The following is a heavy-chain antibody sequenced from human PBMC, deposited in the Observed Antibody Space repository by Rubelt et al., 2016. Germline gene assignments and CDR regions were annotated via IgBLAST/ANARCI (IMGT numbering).Heavy chain of an antibody. D-gene: IGHD1-7*01. CDR3: ARDLRTETITGTKDYYYYGMDV. J-gene: IGHJ6*02. Sequence: EVYGGGVVQPGRSLRLSCAASGFTFSSYGMHWVRQAPGKGLEWVAVIWYDGSNKYYADSVKGRFTISRDNSKNTLYLQMNSLRAEDTAVYYCARDLRTETITGTKDYYYYGMDVWGQGTTVTVSS. V-gene: IGHV3-33*01. CDR1: GFTFSSYG. CDR2: IWYDGSNK.